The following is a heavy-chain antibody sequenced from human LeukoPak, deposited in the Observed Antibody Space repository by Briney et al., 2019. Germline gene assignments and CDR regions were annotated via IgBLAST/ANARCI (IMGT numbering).Heavy chain of an antibody. V-gene: IGHV4-59*01. CDR3: ASLVSDYDILTGYYRGDYFDY. CDR1: GGSISSYY. CDR2: IYYSGST. D-gene: IGHD3-9*01. Sequence: PSETLSLTCTVSGGSISSYYWSWIRQPPGKGLEWIGYIYYSGSTNYNPSLKSRLTISVDTSKNQFSLKLSSVTAADTAVYYCASLVSDYDILTGYYRGDYFDYWGQGTLVTVSS. J-gene: IGHJ4*02.